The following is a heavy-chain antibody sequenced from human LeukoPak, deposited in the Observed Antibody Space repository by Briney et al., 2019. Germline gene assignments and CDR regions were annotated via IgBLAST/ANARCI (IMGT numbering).Heavy chain of an antibody. CDR2: ISYDGIDK. CDR3: AKPGTDYGGSPPLGNVFDH. Sequence: GRSLRLSCAASGFTFSSYGMHWVRQAPGKGLEWVAVISYDGIDKYYADSVKGRFTISRDNSKNTLYLQVNSLIPEDTAVYYCAKPGTDYGGSPPLGNVFDHWGQGTLVTVSS. CDR1: GFTFSSYG. V-gene: IGHV3-30*18. J-gene: IGHJ4*02. D-gene: IGHD4-23*01.